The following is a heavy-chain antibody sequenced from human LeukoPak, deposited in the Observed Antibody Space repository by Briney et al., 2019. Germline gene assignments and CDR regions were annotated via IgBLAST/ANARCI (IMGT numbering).Heavy chain of an antibody. V-gene: IGHV1-69*04. CDR1: GGTFSSYA. CDR2: IIPILGIA. J-gene: IGHJ5*02. CDR3: ASDYGSGSYYNGEFDP. Sequence: GSSVKVSCKASGGTFSSYAISWVRQAPGQGLEWMGRIIPILGIANYAQKFQGRVTITADKSTSTAYMELSSLRSEDTAVYYCASDYGSGSYYNGEFDPWGQGTLVTVSS. D-gene: IGHD3-10*01.